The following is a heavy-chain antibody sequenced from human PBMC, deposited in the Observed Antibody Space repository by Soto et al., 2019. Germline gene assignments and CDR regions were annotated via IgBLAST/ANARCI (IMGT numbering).Heavy chain of an antibody. J-gene: IGHJ5*02. CDR3: ARDHWKSGTYTRWFDP. V-gene: IGHV1-18*04. CDR1: GYTFNSYG. D-gene: IGHD1-26*01. CDR2: ISAYNGDA. Sequence: GASVKVSCKASGYTFNSYGISWVRQAPGQGLEWMGWISAYNGDANYAQKVQGRVIMTTDTSTNTAYMELRSLTSDDTAIYYCARDHWKSGTYTRWFDPWGQGTLVTVSS.